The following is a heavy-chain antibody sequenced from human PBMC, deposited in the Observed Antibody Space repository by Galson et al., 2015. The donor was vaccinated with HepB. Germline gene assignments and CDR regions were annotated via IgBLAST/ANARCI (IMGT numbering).Heavy chain of an antibody. CDR1: GFTFSDYY. CDR2: ICSSGSTI. CDR3: ASVRGVPSYYYGMDV. V-gene: IGHV3-11*01. Sequence: SLRLSCAASGFTFSDYYINWVRQAPGEGLEWGSLICSSGSTIYYADSVKGRFTISRDNAKNSLHLQMNSLRAEDTAVYYCASVRGVPSYYYGMDVWGQGTTVTVSS. D-gene: IGHD3-10*01. J-gene: IGHJ6*02.